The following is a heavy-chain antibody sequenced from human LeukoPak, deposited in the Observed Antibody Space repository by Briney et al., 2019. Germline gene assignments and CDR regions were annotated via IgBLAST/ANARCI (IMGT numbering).Heavy chain of an antibody. CDR1: GFTFSSYA. Sequence: GGSLRLSCAASGFTFSSYAMSWVRQAPGKGLEWVSAISGSGGSTYYADSVKGRFTISRDNSKNTLYLQMNSLRAEDTAVYYCVFRGRVGPTHPIDYWGQGTLVTVSS. CDR3: VFRGRVGPTHPIDY. J-gene: IGHJ4*02. D-gene: IGHD1-26*01. V-gene: IGHV3-23*01. CDR2: ISGSGGST.